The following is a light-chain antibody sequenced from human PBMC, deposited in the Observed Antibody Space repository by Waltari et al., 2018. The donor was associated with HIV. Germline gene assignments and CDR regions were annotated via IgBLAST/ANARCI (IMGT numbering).Light chain of an antibody. CDR3: AAWDDSLSAWV. J-gene: IGLJ3*02. CDR1: SSNIGRHY. Sequence: QSVLSHPPSASGTPGQRVTISCSGGSSNIGRHYVYWYQQLPGMAPKLLIYRNDQRPSGVPDRFSGSKSGTSASLAISGLRSEDEADYYCAAWDDSLSAWVFGGGTQLTVL. V-gene: IGLV1-47*01. CDR2: RND.